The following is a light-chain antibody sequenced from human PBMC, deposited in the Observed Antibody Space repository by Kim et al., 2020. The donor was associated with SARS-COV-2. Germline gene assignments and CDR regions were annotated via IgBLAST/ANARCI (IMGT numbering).Light chain of an antibody. V-gene: IGKV3-15*01. CDR2: GAS. CDR1: QSVSSN. CDR3: QQYNNWPQT. Sequence: ASPRRTATLACRASQSVSSNVAWYQQRPGQAPRLVIYGASTRATSIPARFSCSGSGTEFTLTISSLQSEDFAVYYCQQYNNWPQTFGQGTKLDIK. J-gene: IGKJ1*01.